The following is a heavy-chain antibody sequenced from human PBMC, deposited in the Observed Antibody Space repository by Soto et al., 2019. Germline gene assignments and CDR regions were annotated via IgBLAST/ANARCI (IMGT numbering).Heavy chain of an antibody. D-gene: IGHD1-7*01. CDR1: GDSVSSDSAA. CDR2: TYYRSKWYN. CDR3: ARDQGYWNYEDGYYYYYGMDV. V-gene: IGHV6-1*01. Sequence: SQTLSLTCAISGDSVSSDSAAWNWIRQSPSRGLEWLGRTYYRSKWYNDYAVSVKSRITINPDTSKNQFSLQLNSVTPEDTAVYYCARDQGYWNYEDGYYYYYGMDVWGQRTTVTVSS. J-gene: IGHJ6*02.